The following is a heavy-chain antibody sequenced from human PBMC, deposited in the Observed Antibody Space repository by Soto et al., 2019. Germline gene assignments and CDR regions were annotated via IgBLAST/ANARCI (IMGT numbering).Heavy chain of an antibody. CDR3: ARPPYCSDFTCQDY. J-gene: IGHJ4*02. V-gene: IGHV4-31*03. CDR1: GGSISSGGYY. CDR2: IYYSGNT. Sequence: SETLSLTCTVSGGSISSGGYYWNWIRQHPVKGLEWIGYIYYSGNTYYNPSLKSRVTISVDTSKNQFSLRLSSVTAADTAIYYCARPPYCSDFTCQDYWGQGTQVTVSS. D-gene: IGHD2-15*01.